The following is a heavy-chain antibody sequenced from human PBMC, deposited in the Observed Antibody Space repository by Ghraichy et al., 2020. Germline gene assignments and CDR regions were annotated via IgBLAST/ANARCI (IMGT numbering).Heavy chain of an antibody. J-gene: IGHJ4*02. V-gene: IGHV4-4*07. CDR3: ARSGSATYYKGGYFDY. CDR2: IHASGRT. D-gene: IGHD3-10*01. CDR1: GGSLNAYY. Sequence: GSLRLSCTVSGGSLNAYYWSWIRQSADKGLEWIGRIHASGRTNYNPSLENRVTLSVDTSNNQVSLRLSDVTAADTAMYYCARSGSATYYKGGYFDYWGQGTLVTVSS.